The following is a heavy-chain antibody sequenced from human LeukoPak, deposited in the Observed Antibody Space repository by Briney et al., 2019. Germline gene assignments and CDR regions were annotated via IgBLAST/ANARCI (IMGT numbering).Heavy chain of an antibody. V-gene: IGHV3-15*01. CDR3: TRGAVAGRGGY. CDR1: GFTLSNAW. CDR2: IKSKTDGGTT. D-gene: IGHD6-19*01. Sequence: GGSLRLSCAASGFTLSNAWMSWVRQAPGKGLEWVGRIKSKTDGGTTDYAAPVKGRFTISRDDSKNTLYLQMNSLKTEDTAVYYCTRGAVAGRGGYWGQGTLVTVSS. J-gene: IGHJ4*02.